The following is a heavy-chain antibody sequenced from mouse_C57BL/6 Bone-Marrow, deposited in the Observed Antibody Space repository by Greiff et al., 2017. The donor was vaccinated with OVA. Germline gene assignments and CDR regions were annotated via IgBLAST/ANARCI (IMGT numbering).Heavy chain of an antibody. J-gene: IGHJ2*01. Sequence: EVQLVESGGGLVKPGGSLKLSCAASGFTFSSYAMSWVRQTPEKRLEWVATISDGGSYTYYPATVKGRFTISRDNAKNNLYLQISHLKSENTAMYYCARDMGWLLPYYFDYWGQGTTLTVSS. CDR3: ARDMGWLLPYYFDY. CDR2: ISDGGSYT. V-gene: IGHV5-4*01. D-gene: IGHD2-3*01. CDR1: GFTFSSYA.